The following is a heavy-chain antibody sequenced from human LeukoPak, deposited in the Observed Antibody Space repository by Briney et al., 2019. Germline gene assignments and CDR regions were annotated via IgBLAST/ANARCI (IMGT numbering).Heavy chain of an antibody. V-gene: IGHV1-8*01. CDR3: ARGHSKLLWFGPNYYYYYMDV. J-gene: IGHJ6*03. Sequence: GASVKVSCKASGYTFTSYDINWVRQATGQGLEWMGWMNPNSGNTGYAQKFQGRVTMTRNTSISTAYMELSSLRSEDTAAYYCARGHSKLLWFGPNYYYYYMDVWGKGTTVTISS. CDR2: MNPNSGNT. D-gene: IGHD3-10*01. CDR1: GYTFTSYD.